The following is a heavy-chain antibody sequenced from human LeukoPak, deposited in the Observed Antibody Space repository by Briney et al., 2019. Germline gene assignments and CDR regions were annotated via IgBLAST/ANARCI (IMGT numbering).Heavy chain of an antibody. J-gene: IGHJ4*02. CDR2: IYTSGST. CDR1: GGSISSGSYY. CDR3: ARSLWFGDDY. V-gene: IGHV4-61*02. D-gene: IGHD3-10*01. Sequence: SETLSLTCTVSGGSISSGSYYWSWIRQPAGKGLEWIGRIYTSGSTNYNPSLKSRVTISVDTSKNQFSLKLSSVTAADTAVYYCARSLWFGDDYWGQGTLVTVSS.